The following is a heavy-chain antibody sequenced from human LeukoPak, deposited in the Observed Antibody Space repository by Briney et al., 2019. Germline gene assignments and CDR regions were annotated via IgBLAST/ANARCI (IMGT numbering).Heavy chain of an antibody. CDR3: AKDLTYSWYFYMDV. Sequence: GGSLRLSCAASGFTFTKYGMHWVRQDPGKGLEWVTFIQYDGITEYYADSVKGRFTISRDNSKHTLYVQMNSLRGEDTAVYYCAKDLTYSWYFYMDVWGKGTTVTVSS. V-gene: IGHV3-30*02. CDR1: GFTFTKYG. J-gene: IGHJ6*03. D-gene: IGHD2-15*01. CDR2: IQYDGITE.